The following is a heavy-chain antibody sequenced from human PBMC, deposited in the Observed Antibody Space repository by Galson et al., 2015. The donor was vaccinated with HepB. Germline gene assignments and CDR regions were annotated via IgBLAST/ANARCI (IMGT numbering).Heavy chain of an antibody. Sequence: SVKVSCKASGYTFTSYDINWVRQATGQGLEWMGWMNPNSGNTGYAQKFQGRVTMTRNTSISTAYMELSSLRSEDTAVYYCARGTEHYDFWSGYRPVYYYMDVWGKGTTVTVSS. CDR3: ARGTEHYDFWSGYRPVYYYMDV. D-gene: IGHD3-3*01. CDR2: MNPNSGNT. CDR1: GYTFTSYD. J-gene: IGHJ6*03. V-gene: IGHV1-8*01.